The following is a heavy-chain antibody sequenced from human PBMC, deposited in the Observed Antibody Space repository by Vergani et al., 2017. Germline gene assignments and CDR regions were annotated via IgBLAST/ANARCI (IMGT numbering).Heavy chain of an antibody. CDR1: GFTFSDYY. J-gene: IGHJ5*02. Sequence: QVQLLESGGGLVQPRGSLRLSCAASGFTFSDYYMSWIRQAPGKGLEWVSYISSSSSYTNYADSVKGRFTISRDNAKNSLYLQMNSLRAEDTAVYYCTRRARSTYYYDSSGLDIWGQGTLVTVSS. CDR3: TRRARSTYYYDSSGLDI. V-gene: IGHV3-11*03. D-gene: IGHD3-22*01. CDR2: ISSSSSYT.